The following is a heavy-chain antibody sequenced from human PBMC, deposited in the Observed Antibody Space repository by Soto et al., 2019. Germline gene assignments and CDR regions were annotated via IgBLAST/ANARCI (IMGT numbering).Heavy chain of an antibody. D-gene: IGHD5-12*01. Sequence: QVHLVQSGVEVKTPGASVKVSCQASGYTFFTYDISWVRQAPGQGLEWMGWISTYSGDKKYAQKFQGRVTMTTDTSTTTAYLELRSLRSDDTAVYYCARQHGPTTSETWFDPWGQGTLVNVSS. V-gene: IGHV1-18*01. CDR1: GYTFFTYD. J-gene: IGHJ5*02. CDR2: ISTYSGDK. CDR3: ARQHGPTTSETWFDP.